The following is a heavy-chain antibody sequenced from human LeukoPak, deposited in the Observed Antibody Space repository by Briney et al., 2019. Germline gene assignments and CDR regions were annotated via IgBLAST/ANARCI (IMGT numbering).Heavy chain of an antibody. J-gene: IGHJ6*03. Sequence: SETLSLTCTVSGGSINSGTYYWTWVRQPAGTRLEWLGRIYTSGSTNYKPSLKSRVTISVNASKNQFSLKLRSVTAADTAVYYCAREESDWSSLGYFYHYMDVWGKGTTVTISS. CDR2: IYTSGST. CDR3: AREESDWSSLGYFYHYMDV. D-gene: IGHD3-9*01. V-gene: IGHV4-61*02. CDR1: GGSINSGTYY.